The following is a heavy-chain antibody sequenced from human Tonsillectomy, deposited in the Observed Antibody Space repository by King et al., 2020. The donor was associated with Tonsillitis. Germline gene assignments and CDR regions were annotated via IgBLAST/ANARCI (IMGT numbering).Heavy chain of an antibody. CDR3: ARYGGFSFNPPGMDV. Sequence: VQLVESGGGLVQPGGSLRLSCAASGFIFSNYGMCWVRQAPGKGLVWVSHVNSDGSRTTYADSVKGRFTISSDNAKNTLYLQMNSLRAEDTAVCYCARYGGFSFNPPGMDVWGQGTTAPAS. D-gene: IGHD5-18*01. V-gene: IGHV3-74*01. CDR2: VNSDGSRT. J-gene: IGHJ6*02. CDR1: GFIFSNYG.